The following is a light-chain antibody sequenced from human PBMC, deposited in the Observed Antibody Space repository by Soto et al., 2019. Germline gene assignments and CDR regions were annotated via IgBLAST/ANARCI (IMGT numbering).Light chain of an antibody. V-gene: IGKV3-15*01. CDR2: AAS. CDR3: QQYNNWPPGA. Sequence: IVMTQSPATLSVSPGERATLSCRASQSVGSSLAWYQHEPGQAPRLLLYAASTRATGVPARFSGSGSGTEFPLTISSLQSEDFAVYYCQQYNNWPPGASGQGTELEIK. J-gene: IGKJ2*01. CDR1: QSVGSS.